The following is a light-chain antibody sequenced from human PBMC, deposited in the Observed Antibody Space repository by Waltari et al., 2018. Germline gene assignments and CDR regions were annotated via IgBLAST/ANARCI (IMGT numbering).Light chain of an antibody. CDR1: SSDVGTYNL. CDR3: CSYAGSAISV. Sequence: QSALTQTATVSGSPGQSINISCTGTSSDVGTYNLVSWYQQHPGKAPTLIIYDVNKRPSGVSNRFSGSKSGNTASLTISGLQAADEADYYCCSYAGSAISVFGGGTKVTVL. V-gene: IGLV2-23*02. CDR2: DVN. J-gene: IGLJ3*02.